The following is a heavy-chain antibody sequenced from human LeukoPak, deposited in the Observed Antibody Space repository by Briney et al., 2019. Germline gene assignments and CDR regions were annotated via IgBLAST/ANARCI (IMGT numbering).Heavy chain of an antibody. CDR1: GGSISSSSNY. D-gene: IGHD6-13*01. Sequence: SETLSLTCTVSGGSISSSSNYWGWIRQPPGKGLEWIGSIYYSGSIYYNPSLKSRVIISVDTSKNQFSLKLSSVTAADTAVYYCARTRGLGSYSSSWHTLDYWGQGTLVTVSS. CDR3: ARTRGLGSYSSSWHTLDY. CDR2: IYYSGSI. J-gene: IGHJ4*02. V-gene: IGHV4-39*07.